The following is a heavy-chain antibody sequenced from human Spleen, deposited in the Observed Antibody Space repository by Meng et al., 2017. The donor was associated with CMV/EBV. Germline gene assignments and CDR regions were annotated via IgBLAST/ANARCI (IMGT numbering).Heavy chain of an antibody. Sequence: GESLKISCAGSGFIFDDNGMSWVRQAPGKGLQWVSGINWNGDDTGYADTVKGRFIISRDNTKNSLYLQMNSLRAEDTALYYCAKGYDYSASGLDHWGQGTLVTVSS. CDR1: GFIFDDNG. CDR3: AKGYDYSASGLDH. V-gene: IGHV3-20*04. CDR2: INWNGDDT. D-gene: IGHD4-11*01. J-gene: IGHJ4*02.